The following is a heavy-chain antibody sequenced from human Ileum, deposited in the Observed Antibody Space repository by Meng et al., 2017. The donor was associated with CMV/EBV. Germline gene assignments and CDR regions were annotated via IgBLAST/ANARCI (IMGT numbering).Heavy chain of an antibody. D-gene: IGHD6-19*01. Sequence: GGSLRLSCAASGFTFNNYAIHWVRQAPGKGLEWVSGISVDSRHIGYADSVKGRFTISRDNAKNSLFLQMNSLRADDTAFYYCAKEIELPGPIYYFAYWGQGTLVTVSS. V-gene: IGHV3-9*01. CDR2: ISVDSRHI. CDR1: GFTFNNYA. J-gene: IGHJ4*02. CDR3: AKEIELPGPIYYFAY.